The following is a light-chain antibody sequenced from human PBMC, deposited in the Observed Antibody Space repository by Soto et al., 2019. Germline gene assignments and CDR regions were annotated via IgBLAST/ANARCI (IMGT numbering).Light chain of an antibody. CDR1: QDINNY. Sequence: DIQLTQSPSSLSASVGDRVTITCQASQDINNYLNWYQQKPGKAPKLLIFDASSVETGVPSRFSRSGSGTHFTFTISSLEPEDIATYHCQQYEDLPLTFGGGTRGELK. CDR3: QQYEDLPLT. CDR2: DAS. J-gene: IGKJ4*01. V-gene: IGKV1-33*01.